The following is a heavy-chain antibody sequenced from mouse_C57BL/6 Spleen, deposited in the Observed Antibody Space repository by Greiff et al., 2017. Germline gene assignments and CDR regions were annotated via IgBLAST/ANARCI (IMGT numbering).Heavy chain of an antibody. CDR2: ISDGGSYT. D-gene: IGHD1-1*01. Sequence: EVQRVESGGGLVKPGGSLKLSCAASGFTFSSYAMSWVRQTPEKRLEWVATISDGGSYTYYPDNVKGRFTISRDNAKNNLYLQMSYLKSEDTAMYYCARAYTNGGFAYWGQGTLVTVSA. CDR3: ARAYTNGGFAY. V-gene: IGHV5-4*01. CDR1: GFTFSSYA. J-gene: IGHJ3*01.